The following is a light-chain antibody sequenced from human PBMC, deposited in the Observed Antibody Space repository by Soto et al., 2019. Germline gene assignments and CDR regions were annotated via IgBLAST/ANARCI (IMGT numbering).Light chain of an antibody. V-gene: IGLV2-14*03. CDR1: SSDVGGYNY. CDR2: DVS. Sequence: QSALTQPASVSGSPGQSITISFTGTSSDVGGYNYVSWYQHHPGKAPKLMIYDVSNRASGVSNRFSGSKSGNTASLTISGLQDEDEAGYYCSSYRSSSIPVVFGGGTKLTV. CDR3: SSYRSSSIPVV. J-gene: IGLJ2*01.